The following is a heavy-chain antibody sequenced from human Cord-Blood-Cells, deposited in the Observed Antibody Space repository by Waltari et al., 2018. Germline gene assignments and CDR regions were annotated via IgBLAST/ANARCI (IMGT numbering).Heavy chain of an antibody. CDR2: INHSGST. CDR1: GGSFSGYY. Sequence: QVQLQQWGAGLLKPSETLSLTCAVYGGSFSGYYWRWIRQPPGKGLEWIGEINHSGSTNYTPSLKSRVTISVDTSKNQFSLKLSSVTAADTAVYYCARGRVYCSSTSCYYYYGMDVWGQGTTVTVSS. J-gene: IGHJ6*02. CDR3: ARGRVYCSSTSCYYYYGMDV. V-gene: IGHV4-34*01. D-gene: IGHD2-2*01.